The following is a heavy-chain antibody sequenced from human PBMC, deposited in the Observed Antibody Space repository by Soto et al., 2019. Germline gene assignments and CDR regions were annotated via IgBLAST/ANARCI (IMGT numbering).Heavy chain of an antibody. CDR1: GFTFSSYS. Sequence: GGSLRLSCAASGFTFSSYSMNWVRQAPGKGLEWVSYISSSSSTIYYADSVKGRFTISRDNAKNSLFLQMNSLRAEDTAVYYCARILSSSTSCYQYWGQGTLVTVSS. CDR3: ARILSSSTSCYQY. J-gene: IGHJ4*02. V-gene: IGHV3-48*01. CDR2: ISSSSSTI. D-gene: IGHD2-2*01.